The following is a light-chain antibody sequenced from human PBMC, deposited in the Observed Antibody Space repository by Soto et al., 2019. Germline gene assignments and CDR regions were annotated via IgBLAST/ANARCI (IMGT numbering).Light chain of an antibody. J-gene: IGKJ1*01. CDR3: QQYDNLPPGT. CDR2: DAS. CDR1: QDISNY. Sequence: DIQMTQSPSSLSASVGDRVTITCQASQDISNYLNWYQQKPGKAPKLLIYDASNLETGVPSRSSGSGSGTDFTFTISSLQPEDIATYYCQQYDNLPPGTFGQGTKVEIK. V-gene: IGKV1-33*01.